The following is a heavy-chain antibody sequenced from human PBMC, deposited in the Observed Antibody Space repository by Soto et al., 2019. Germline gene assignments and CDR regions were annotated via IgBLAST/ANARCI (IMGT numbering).Heavy chain of an antibody. Sequence: GGSLRLSCAASGFTFSTYAMSWVRQAPGKGLEWVSAISGSGSITYYADSVKGRFTISRDNSKNTLYLQMNSLRAEDTALYYFAKLYGSGSYYSNLYYFDYWGQGTLVTVSS. V-gene: IGHV3-23*01. D-gene: IGHD3-10*01. CDR1: GFTFSTYA. CDR2: ISGSGSIT. CDR3: AKLYGSGSYYSNLYYFDY. J-gene: IGHJ4*02.